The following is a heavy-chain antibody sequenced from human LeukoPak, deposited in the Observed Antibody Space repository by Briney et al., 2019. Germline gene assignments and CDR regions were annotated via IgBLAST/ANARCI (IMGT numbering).Heavy chain of an antibody. J-gene: IGHJ4*02. D-gene: IGHD3-3*01. V-gene: IGHV1-2*02. Sequence: ASVKVSCKASGYTFTGYYMHCVRQAPGQGLEWMGWINPNSGGTNSAPKLQGRVTMTRDTSISTAYMELSRLRSDDTAVYYCARDLVTIFVGFDDWRQGTLVTVSS. CDR2: INPNSGGT. CDR1: GYTFTGYY. CDR3: ARDLVTIFVGFDD.